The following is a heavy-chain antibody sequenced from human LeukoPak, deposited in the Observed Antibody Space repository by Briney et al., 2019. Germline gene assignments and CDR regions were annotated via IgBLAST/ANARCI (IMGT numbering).Heavy chain of an antibody. D-gene: IGHD5-24*01. V-gene: IGHV1-2*02. J-gene: IGHJ3*02. CDR1: GYTFTGYY. Sequence: ASVKVSCKASGYTFTGYYMHWMRQAPGQGLEWMGWINPNSGGTNYAQKFQGRVTMTRDTSISTAYMELSRLRSDDTAVYYCAIERMATDAFDIWGQGTMVTVSS. CDR2: INPNSGGT. CDR3: AIERMATDAFDI.